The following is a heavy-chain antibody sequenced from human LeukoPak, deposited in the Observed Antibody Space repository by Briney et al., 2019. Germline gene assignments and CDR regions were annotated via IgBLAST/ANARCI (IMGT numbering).Heavy chain of an antibody. CDR3: AGDHKLPRVLFYYYGMDV. Sequence: SETLSLTCAVYGGSFSGYYWSWIREPPGKGLEWSGEITHSGSTNYNPSLKSRVTISVDTSKKQFSLKLSSVTAADPAVYYCAGDHKLPRVLFYYYGMDVWGQGTTVTVSS. J-gene: IGHJ6*02. D-gene: IGHD1-1*01. CDR2: ITHSGST. V-gene: IGHV4-34*01. CDR1: GGSFSGYY.